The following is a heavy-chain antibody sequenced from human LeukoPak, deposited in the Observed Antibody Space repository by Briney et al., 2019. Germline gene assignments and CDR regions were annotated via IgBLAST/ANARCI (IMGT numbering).Heavy chain of an antibody. D-gene: IGHD4-17*01. Sequence: GGSLRLSCAASGFTFSSYSMNWVRQAPGKGLEWVSSISSSSSYIYYADSVKGRFTISRDNAKNSLYLQMNSLRAEDTAVYYCAKDSSGGYGDYYLDYWGQGTLVTVSS. CDR3: AKDSSGGYGDYYLDY. CDR2: ISSSSSYI. J-gene: IGHJ4*02. V-gene: IGHV3-21*01. CDR1: GFTFSSYS.